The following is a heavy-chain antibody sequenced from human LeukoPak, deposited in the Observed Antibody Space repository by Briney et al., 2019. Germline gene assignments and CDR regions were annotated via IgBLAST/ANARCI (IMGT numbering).Heavy chain of an antibody. V-gene: IGHV3-23*01. D-gene: IGHD1-26*01. CDR1: GFTFSSYA. Sequence: PGGSLRLSCAASGFTFSSYAMSWVRQAPGKGLEWVSAITDNGGSTYYADSVKGRFTISRDNSKNTLYLQMTSLRAEDTAVYYCAKGSSPSRPYYFDYWGQGTLVTVSS. J-gene: IGHJ4*02. CDR3: AKGSSPSRPYYFDY. CDR2: ITDNGGST.